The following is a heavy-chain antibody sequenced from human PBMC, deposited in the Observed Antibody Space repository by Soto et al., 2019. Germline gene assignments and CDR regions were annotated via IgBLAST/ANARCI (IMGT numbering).Heavy chain of an antibody. D-gene: IGHD3-3*01. CDR1: GYTFTSYY. Sequence: QVQLVQSGAEVKKPGASVKVSCKASGYTFTSYYMHWVRQAPGQGLEWMGIINPSGGSTSYAQKFQGRVTMTRDTSTSTVYMELSSLRSEDTAVYYCARVGAYYDFWSGNFDYWGQGTLVTVSS. CDR2: INPSGGST. V-gene: IGHV1-46*01. J-gene: IGHJ4*02. CDR3: ARVGAYYDFWSGNFDY.